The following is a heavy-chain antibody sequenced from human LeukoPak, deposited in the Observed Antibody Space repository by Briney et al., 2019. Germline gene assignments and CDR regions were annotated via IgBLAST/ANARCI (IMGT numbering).Heavy chain of an antibody. J-gene: IGHJ6*02. D-gene: IGHD5-18*01. V-gene: IGHV3-49*04. CDR1: GFTFGDHA. CDR3: ARGPIQLWIHNAMDV. Sequence: GGSLRLSCRGSGFTFGDHAMSWVRQAPGKGLEWVGFIRSKAYRGTTEYAASVKGRFTILRDDSASIAYLQMNSLKTEDTAVYYCARGPIQLWIHNAMDVWGQGTTVTVSS. CDR2: IRSKAYRGTT.